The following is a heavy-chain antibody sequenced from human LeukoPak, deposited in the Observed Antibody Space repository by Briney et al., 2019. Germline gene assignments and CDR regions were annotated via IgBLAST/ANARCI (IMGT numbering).Heavy chain of an antibody. J-gene: IGHJ6*02. CDR2: INHSGST. Sequence: SETLSLTCAVYGGSFSGYYWSWIRQPPGKGLEWIGEINHSGSTNYNPSLKSRVTISVDTSKNQFSLKLSSVTAADTAVYYCARGPRYYDFWSGYYTPYYYYGTDVWGQGTTVTVSS. D-gene: IGHD3-3*01. V-gene: IGHV4-34*01. CDR1: GGSFSGYY. CDR3: ARGPRYYDFWSGYYTPYYYYGTDV.